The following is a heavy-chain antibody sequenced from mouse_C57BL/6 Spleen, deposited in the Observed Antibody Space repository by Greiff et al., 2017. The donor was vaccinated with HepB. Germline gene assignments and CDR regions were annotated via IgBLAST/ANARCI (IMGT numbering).Heavy chain of an antibody. J-gene: IGHJ3*01. CDR3: TPYYYGSSSAWFAY. D-gene: IGHD1-1*01. V-gene: IGHV14-1*01. CDR1: GFNIKDYY. CDR2: IDPEDGDT. Sequence: EVQLQQSGAELVRPGASVKLSCTASGFNIKDYYMHWVKQRPEQGLEWIGRIDPEDGDTEYAPKFQGKATMTADTSSNTAYLQLSSLTSEDTAVYYFTPYYYGSSSAWFAYWGQGTLVTVSA.